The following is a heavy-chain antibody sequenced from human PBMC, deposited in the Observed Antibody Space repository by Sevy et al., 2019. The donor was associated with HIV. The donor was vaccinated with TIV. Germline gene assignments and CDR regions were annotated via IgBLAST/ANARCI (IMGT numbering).Heavy chain of an antibody. CDR1: GYTFTSYD. J-gene: IGHJ3*02. V-gene: IGHV1-8*01. CDR2: MNPNSGNT. D-gene: IGHD6-13*01. Sequence: ATVKVSCKASGYTFTSYDINWVRQATGQGLEWMGWMNPNSGNTGYAQKFQGRVTMTRNTSISTAYMELSSLRSEDTAVYYCARGFVAAAGTYAFDIWGQGTMVTVSS. CDR3: ARGFVAAAGTYAFDI.